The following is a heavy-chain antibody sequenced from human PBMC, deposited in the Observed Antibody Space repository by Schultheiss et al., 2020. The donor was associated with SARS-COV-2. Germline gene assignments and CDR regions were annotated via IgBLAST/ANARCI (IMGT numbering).Heavy chain of an antibody. D-gene: IGHD3-3*01. Sequence: GESLKISCAASGFTFSDYYMSWIRQAPGKGLEWVSYISSSGSTIYYADSVKGRFTISRDNAKNSLYLQMNSLRAEDTAVYYCARDLGEYDFWSGRDLNYYYYYGMDVWGQGTTVTVSS. CDR3: ARDLGEYDFWSGRDLNYYYYYGMDV. CDR1: GFTFSDYY. CDR2: ISSSGSTI. J-gene: IGHJ6*02. V-gene: IGHV3-11*04.